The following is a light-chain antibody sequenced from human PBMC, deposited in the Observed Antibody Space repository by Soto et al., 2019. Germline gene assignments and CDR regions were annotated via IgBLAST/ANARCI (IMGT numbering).Light chain of an antibody. V-gene: IGKV3-15*01. J-gene: IGKJ4*01. CDR1: QSISSN. CDR2: DAS. Sequence: EIVMTQSPATLSVSPGEGATLSCRASQSISSNLAWYQQKPGQAPRLVIIDASTRATGIPDRFTGRGSGTEFTLTISSLQSEDSAVYFCQQYNDWPPITFGGGTKVEIK. CDR3: QQYNDWPPIT.